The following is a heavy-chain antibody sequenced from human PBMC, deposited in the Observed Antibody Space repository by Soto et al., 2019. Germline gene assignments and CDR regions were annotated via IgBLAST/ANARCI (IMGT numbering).Heavy chain of an antibody. CDR1: GYTFTGYY. CDR2: INPNSGGT. V-gene: IGHV1-2*02. CDR3: ARDSGFYDFWSGYYSTPDY. Sequence: ASVKVSFKASGYTFTGYYMHWLRQAPGQGLEWMGWINPNSGGTNYAQKFQGRVTMTGDTSISTAYMELSRLRSDDTAVYYCARDSGFYDFWSGYYSTPDYWGQGTLVTVSS. D-gene: IGHD3-3*01. J-gene: IGHJ4*02.